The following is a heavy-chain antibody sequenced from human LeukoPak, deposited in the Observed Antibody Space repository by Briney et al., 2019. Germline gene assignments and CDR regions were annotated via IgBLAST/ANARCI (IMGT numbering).Heavy chain of an antibody. J-gene: IGHJ5*02. CDR3: TRAFLGGAAAADT. CDR1: GFTFGDYA. Sequence: PGGSLRLSCTASGFTFGDYAMSWVRQAPGKALEWVGFIRSKAYGGTTEYAASVKGRFTISRDDSKSIAYLQMNSLKTEDTAVYYCTRAFLGGAAAADTWGQGTLVTVSS. CDR2: IRSKAYGGTT. V-gene: IGHV3-49*04. D-gene: IGHD6-13*01.